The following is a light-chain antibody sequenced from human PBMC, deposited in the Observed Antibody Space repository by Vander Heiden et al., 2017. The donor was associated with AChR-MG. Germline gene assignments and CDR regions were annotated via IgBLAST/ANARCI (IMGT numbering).Light chain of an antibody. Sequence: DIVMTQSPDSLAVSLGERATINCKSSQSVMYSSNNKNYLAWYQHKSGQPPKLLIYWASTRESGVPDRLSGSGSGTDFTLTISSLQAEDVAVYYCQQYYSSYSITFGQGTRLEIK. CDR2: WAS. CDR1: QSVMYSSNNKNY. J-gene: IGKJ5*01. V-gene: IGKV4-1*01. CDR3: QQYYSSYSIT.